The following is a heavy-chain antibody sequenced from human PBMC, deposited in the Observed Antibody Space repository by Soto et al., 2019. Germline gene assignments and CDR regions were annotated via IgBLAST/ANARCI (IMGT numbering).Heavy chain of an antibody. CDR2: INQSGFT. D-gene: IGHD6-13*01. J-gene: IGHJ4*02. CDR3: ARFPFSTSSWSNPRYFDS. V-gene: IGHV4-34*01. Sequence: QVQLQQWGAGLLKPSETLSLTCAVSGGSFSGYYWSWIRQTPGKGLEWIGEINQSGFTDYNPSLTSRVSISVDTSKNHFSLKLTSVTAADTAVYYCARFPFSTSSWSNPRYFDSWGQGTLVTVSS. CDR1: GGSFSGYY.